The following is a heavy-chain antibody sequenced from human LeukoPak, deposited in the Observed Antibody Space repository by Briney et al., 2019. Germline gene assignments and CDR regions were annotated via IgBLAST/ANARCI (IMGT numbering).Heavy chain of an antibody. V-gene: IGHV3-64*01. D-gene: IGHD2/OR15-2a*01. Sequence: GGPLRLSCAASGFTFNTYVMHWVRQAPGKGLEYVSVISSNGGSTYYANSVKGRFTISRDNSKNTLYLQMGSLRAEDMAIYYCARGNHYYYYGMDVWGQGTTVTVS. CDR2: ISSNGGST. CDR3: ARGNHYYYYGMDV. J-gene: IGHJ6*02. CDR1: GFTFNTYV.